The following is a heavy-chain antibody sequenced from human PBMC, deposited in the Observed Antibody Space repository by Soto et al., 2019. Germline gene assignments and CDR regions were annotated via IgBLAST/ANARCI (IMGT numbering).Heavy chain of an antibody. Sequence: EVQLVESGGGLVKPGGSLRLSCAASGFTFSNSWMSWVRQAPGKGREWVGRIKSKIDGGTKDYAAPVKGRITISRDDSKNTLYLQMNSLKTEDTAVYYCTTDPGSTVTTPSYYYYYIDVWGKGTTVTVSS. V-gene: IGHV3-15*01. CDR1: GFTFSNSW. CDR3: TTDPGSTVTTPSYYYYYIDV. D-gene: IGHD4-17*01. CDR2: IKSKIDGGTK. J-gene: IGHJ6*03.